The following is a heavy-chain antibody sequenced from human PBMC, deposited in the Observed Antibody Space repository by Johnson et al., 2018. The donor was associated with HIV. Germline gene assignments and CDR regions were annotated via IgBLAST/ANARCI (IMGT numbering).Heavy chain of an antibody. CDR3: AKVGANWAHLDV. CDR2: ISGSGGST. D-gene: IGHD1-26*01. V-gene: IGHV3-23*04. Sequence: EVQLVESGGSVVRPGGSLRLSCVASVFTFDDFALTWVRQAPGKGLEWVSAISGSGGSTYYADSVKGRFTISRDNSENTLYLQMNSLRAEDTAVYFWAKVGANWAHLDVWGQGTMVTVSS. CDR1: VFTFDDFA. J-gene: IGHJ3*01.